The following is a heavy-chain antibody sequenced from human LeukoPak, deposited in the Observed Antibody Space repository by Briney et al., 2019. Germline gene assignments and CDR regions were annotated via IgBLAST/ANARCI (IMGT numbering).Heavy chain of an antibody. CDR2: IDPDGITT. CDR3: VEAGRAGLMDV. D-gene: IGHD6-13*01. V-gene: IGHV3-74*01. J-gene: IGHJ6*02. CDR1: RFTLSKTW. Sequence: GGSLRLSCAAPRFTLSKTWMHWVRQAPGEGLVWVSRIDPDGITTNYADSVKGRFTTSRDNAKNTLYLQMNSLRADDTSRYTRVEAGRAGLMDVLGRGTTVTVSS.